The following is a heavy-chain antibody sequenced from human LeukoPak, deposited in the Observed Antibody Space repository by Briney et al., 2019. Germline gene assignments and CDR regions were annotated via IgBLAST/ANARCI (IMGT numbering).Heavy chain of an antibody. D-gene: IGHD2-15*01. V-gene: IGHV4-61*02. Sequence: PSETLSLTCTVSGGSISSNNYYWNWIRQPAGKGLEWIGRIYTSGSTSGSTNYNPSLKSRVTISVDTSKNQFSPKLSSVTAADTAVYYCARGPVVVVAATHYFDSWGQGTLVTVSS. J-gene: IGHJ4*02. CDR2: IYTSGSTSGST. CDR1: GGSISSNNYY. CDR3: ARGPVVVVAATHYFDS.